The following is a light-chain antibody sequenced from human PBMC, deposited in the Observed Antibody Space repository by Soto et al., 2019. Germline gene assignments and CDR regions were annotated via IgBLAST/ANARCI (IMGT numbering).Light chain of an antibody. CDR2: EVS. J-gene: IGLJ2*01. CDR3: SSYVGSNNTVL. V-gene: IGLV2-8*01. Sequence: QSALTQPPSASGSPGQSVTISCTGTSSDVGGFNYVSWYQQHPGKAPKLMIYEVSKRPSGVPDRFSGPKSGNTASLTVSGLQAEDDADYYCSSYVGSNNTVLFGGGTKLTVL. CDR1: SSDVGGFNY.